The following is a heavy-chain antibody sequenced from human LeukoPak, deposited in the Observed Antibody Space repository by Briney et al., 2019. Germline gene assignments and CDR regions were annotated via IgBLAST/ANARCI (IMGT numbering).Heavy chain of an antibody. D-gene: IGHD1-26*01. CDR2: INPFNGNT. V-gene: IGHV1-18*01. CDR3: ATVRDSGNYRIRFYYQYFDY. J-gene: IGHJ4*02. CDR1: GYTFITYG. Sequence: ASVKVSCKASGYTFITYGISWVRQAPGQGLEWMGWINPFNGNTDYSQKFQGRVTMTTDTSTTTAYMDLRSLRSDDTAVYFCATVRDSGNYRIRFYYQYFDYWGPGTLVTVSS.